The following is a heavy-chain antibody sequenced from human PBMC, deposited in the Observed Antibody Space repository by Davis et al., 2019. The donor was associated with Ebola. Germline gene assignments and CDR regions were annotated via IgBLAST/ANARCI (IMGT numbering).Heavy chain of an antibody. CDR1: GFTFGNYW. CDR2: IRGDGSEQ. D-gene: IGHD6-13*01. CDR3: ARSPNWMIGSSWYFDY. J-gene: IGHJ4*02. Sequence: GESLKISCVASGFTFGNYWMNWVRQAPGKGLEWVANIRGDGSEQSYVDSVKGRFTISRDNAKNSLYLQMNSLRAEDTAVYYCARSPNWMIGSSWYFDYWGQGTLVTVSS. V-gene: IGHV3-7*01.